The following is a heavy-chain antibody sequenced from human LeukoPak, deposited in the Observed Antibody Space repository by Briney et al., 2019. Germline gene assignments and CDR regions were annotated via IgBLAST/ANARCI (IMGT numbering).Heavy chain of an antibody. J-gene: IGHJ4*02. CDR3: ARDSVLVSSSHYYDSSGSELDY. CDR2: ISAYNGDT. D-gene: IGHD3-22*01. Sequence: GASVKVSCKASGYTFSSYGISWVRQAPGQGLEWMGWISAYNGDTDYAQKLQGRVTMTTDTSTSTACMELRSLRSDDTAVYYCARDSVLVSSSHYYDSSGSELDYWGQGTLVTVSS. V-gene: IGHV1-18*01. CDR1: GYTFSSYG.